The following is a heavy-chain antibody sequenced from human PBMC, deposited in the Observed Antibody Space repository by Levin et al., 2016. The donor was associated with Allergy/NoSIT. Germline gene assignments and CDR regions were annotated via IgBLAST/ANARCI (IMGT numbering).Heavy chain of an antibody. J-gene: IGHJ4*02. CDR2: IYHSGST. CDR3: ASYDSSWGGDFDY. Sequence: LRLSCAVSGGSISSGGYSWSWIRQPPGKGLEWIGYIYHSGSTYYNPSLKSRVTISVDRSKNQFSLKLSSVTAADTAVYYCASYDSSWGGDFDYWGQGTLVTVSS. D-gene: IGHD3-22*01. CDR1: GGSISSGGYS. V-gene: IGHV4-30-2*01.